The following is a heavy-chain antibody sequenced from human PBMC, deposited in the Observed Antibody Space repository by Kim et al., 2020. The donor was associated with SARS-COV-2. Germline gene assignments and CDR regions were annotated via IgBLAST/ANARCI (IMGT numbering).Heavy chain of an antibody. CDR2: INSDGSTT. CDR3: AGRQMGGTLYDY. J-gene: IGHJ4*02. CDR1: GFTFSSYW. D-gene: IGHD1-26*01. Sequence: GGSLRLSCAASGFTFSSYWMHWVRQAPGKGLVWVSRINSDGSTTNYADSVKGRFTISRDNAKNTLYLQMNSLRAEDTAVYYCAGRQMGGTLYDYWGQGTLVTVSS. V-gene: IGHV3-74*01.